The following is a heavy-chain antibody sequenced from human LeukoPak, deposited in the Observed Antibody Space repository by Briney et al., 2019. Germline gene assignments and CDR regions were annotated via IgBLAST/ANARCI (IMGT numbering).Heavy chain of an antibody. CDR2: INHSGST. Sequence: SETLSLTCAVYGGSFSGYYWSWIRQPPGKGLEWIGEINHSGSTNYNPSLKSRVTISVDTSKNQFSLKLSSVTAADAAVYYCARLKGGAFDIWGQGTMVTVSS. CDR1: GGSFSGYY. J-gene: IGHJ3*02. CDR3: ARLKGGAFDI. V-gene: IGHV4-34*01.